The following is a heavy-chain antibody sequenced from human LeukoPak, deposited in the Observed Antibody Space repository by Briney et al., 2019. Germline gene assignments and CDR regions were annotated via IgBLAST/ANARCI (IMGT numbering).Heavy chain of an antibody. CDR2: IYSSGST. Sequence: PSETLSLTCSVSDVSISSGSNYWGWIRQPPGKTLEWIGSIYSSGSTHYNPSLKSRVIILIDTAKNHFSLNLSSVTAADTAVYYCARSDGYGLVGIWGQGTMVTVSS. CDR3: ARSDGYGLVGI. D-gene: IGHD3-10*01. J-gene: IGHJ3*02. CDR1: DVSISSGSNY. V-gene: IGHV4-39*07.